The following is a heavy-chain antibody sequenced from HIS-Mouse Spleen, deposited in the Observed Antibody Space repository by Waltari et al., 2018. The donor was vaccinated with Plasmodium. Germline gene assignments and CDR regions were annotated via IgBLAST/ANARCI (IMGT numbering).Heavy chain of an antibody. CDR2: TRANKGNT. Sequence: QVQLVQSGAEVKKPGASVKVSCKASGYTFTSYGISWVRRAPGQGLEWLGWTRANKGNTNYAPKLQGRGTRPTDTSTSTAYMELRSRRSDDTAVYYCAMLLPWVHGHFDYWGQGTLVTVSS. D-gene: IGHD1-26*01. CDR3: AMLLPWVHGHFDY. CDR1: GYTFTSYG. J-gene: IGHJ4*02. V-gene: IGHV1-18*01.